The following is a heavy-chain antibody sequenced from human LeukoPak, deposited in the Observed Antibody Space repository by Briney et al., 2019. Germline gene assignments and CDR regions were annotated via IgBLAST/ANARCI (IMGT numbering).Heavy chain of an antibody. Sequence: GGSLRLSCAASGFTFSSYGMSWVRQAPGKGLEWVSAISGSGGSTYYADSVKGRFTISRDNSKNTLYLQMNSLRAEDTAVYHCAKFESDYVPHGEFDYWGQGTLVTVSS. V-gene: IGHV3-23*01. CDR2: ISGSGGST. D-gene: IGHD4-17*01. CDR3: AKFESDYVPHGEFDY. CDR1: GFTFSSYG. J-gene: IGHJ4*02.